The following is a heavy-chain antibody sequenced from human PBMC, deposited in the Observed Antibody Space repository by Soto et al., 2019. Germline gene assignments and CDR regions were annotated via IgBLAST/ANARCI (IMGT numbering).Heavy chain of an antibody. CDR2: ISSSSSYI. CDR3: ARDPSGAWLHFDL. D-gene: IGHD6-19*01. Sequence: PGGSLRLSCAASGFTLSSYSMNWVRQAPGKGLEWVSYISSSSSYIYYADSLKGRFTISRDNAKNSLYLQMTSLRAEDTAVYYRARDPSGAWLHFDLWGQGALVTVS. V-gene: IGHV3-21*01. CDR1: GFTLSSYS. J-gene: IGHJ4*02.